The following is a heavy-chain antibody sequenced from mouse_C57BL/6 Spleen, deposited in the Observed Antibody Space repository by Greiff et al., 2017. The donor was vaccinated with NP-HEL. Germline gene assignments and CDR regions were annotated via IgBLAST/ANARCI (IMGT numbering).Heavy chain of an antibody. CDR2: INPSTGGT. Sequence: EVQLQQSGPELVKPGASVKISCKASGYSFTGYYMNWVKQSPEKSLEWIGEINPSTGGTTYNQKFKAKATLTVDKSSSTAYMQLKSLTSEDSAVYYCARGYDYDAGGFDYWGQGTTLTVSS. CDR1: GYSFTGYY. D-gene: IGHD2-4*01. V-gene: IGHV1-42*01. CDR3: ARGYDYDAGGFDY. J-gene: IGHJ2*01.